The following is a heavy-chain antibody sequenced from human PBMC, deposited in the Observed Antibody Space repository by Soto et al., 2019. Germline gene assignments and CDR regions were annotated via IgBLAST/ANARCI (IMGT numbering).Heavy chain of an antibody. CDR3: ARELARFGEDAFDI. CDR2: IWYDGSNK. CDR1: GFTFSSYG. V-gene: IGHV3-33*01. J-gene: IGHJ3*02. D-gene: IGHD3-16*01. Sequence: RRLSCAASGFTFSSYGMHWVRQAPGKGLEWVAVIWYDGSNKYYADSVKGRFTISRDNSKNTLYLQMNSLRAEDTAVYYCARELARFGEDAFDIWGQGTMVTVSS.